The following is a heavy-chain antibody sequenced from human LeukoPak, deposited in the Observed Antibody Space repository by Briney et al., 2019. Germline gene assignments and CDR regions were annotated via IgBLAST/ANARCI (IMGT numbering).Heavy chain of an antibody. CDR2: ISSSSSYI. Sequence: GGSLRLSCAASGFTFSSYSMNWVRQAPGKGLEWVSSISSSSSYIYYADSVKGRFTISRDNAKNSLYLQMNSLRAEDTAVYYCATDEPQWLVFGMDVWGQGTTVTVSS. CDR3: ATDEPQWLVFGMDV. D-gene: IGHD6-19*01. CDR1: GFTFSSYS. J-gene: IGHJ6*02. V-gene: IGHV3-21*01.